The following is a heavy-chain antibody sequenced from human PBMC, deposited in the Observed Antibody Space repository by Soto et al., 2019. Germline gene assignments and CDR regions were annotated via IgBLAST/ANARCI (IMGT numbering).Heavy chain of an antibody. V-gene: IGHV4-34*01. CDR3: ARGQSLATKLSIARHTYDY. CDR2: INHSGST. J-gene: IGHJ4*02. CDR1: GGSFSGYY. D-gene: IGHD5-12*01. Sequence: SETLSLTCAVYGGSFSGYYWSWIRQPPGKGLEWIGEINHSGSTNYNPSLKSRVTISVDTSKNQFSLKLSSVTAADTAVYYCARGQSLATKLSIARHTYDYWGQGTLVTVSS.